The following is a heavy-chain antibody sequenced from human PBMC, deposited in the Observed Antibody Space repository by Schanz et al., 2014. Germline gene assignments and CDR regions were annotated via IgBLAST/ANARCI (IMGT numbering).Heavy chain of an antibody. CDR2: IYYSGST. V-gene: IGHV4-59*08. D-gene: IGHD6-19*01. Sequence: QVQLQESGPGLVKPSETLSLTCSVSGGSIRTYFWAWIRQPPGKGLEWIGFIYYSGSTNYNPSLKGRVTSQVTMSKNMSALTRNSVTAADTGVYYCARQYSGWSRFDPWGQGIRVTVSS. J-gene: IGHJ5*02. CDR3: ARQYSGWSRFDP. CDR1: GGSIRTYF.